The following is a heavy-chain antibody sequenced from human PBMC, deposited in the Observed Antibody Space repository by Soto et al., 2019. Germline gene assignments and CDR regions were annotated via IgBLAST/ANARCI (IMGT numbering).Heavy chain of an antibody. J-gene: IGHJ4*02. CDR3: ARHQSGSGNSNFDF. CDR2: VDPNDSFA. Sequence: PGESLKISCQAVEYSFRIYWLSWVRQKPGAGLEWMGRVDPNDSFATYSPSLQGHVSISVDKSTNSVYLQWRSLRASDTASYYCARHQSGSGNSNFDFWGQGTPVTVSS. V-gene: IGHV5-10-1*01. CDR1: EYSFRIYW. D-gene: IGHD3-10*01.